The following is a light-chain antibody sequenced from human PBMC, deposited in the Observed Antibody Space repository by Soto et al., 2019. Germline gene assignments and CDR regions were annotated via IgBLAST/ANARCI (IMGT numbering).Light chain of an antibody. V-gene: IGKV3-20*01. CDR1: QSVSSKY. J-gene: IGKJ2*01. CDR2: GSS. CDR3: QPFDDSLPAFT. Sequence: ESVMTQSPGTLSLSPGERATLSCRASQSVSSKYLNWYQQKPGQAPRLLIFGSSIRATGIPDRFSGSRSGADFTLTISRLEPEDFAVYYCQPFDDSLPAFTFGQGTKLEI.